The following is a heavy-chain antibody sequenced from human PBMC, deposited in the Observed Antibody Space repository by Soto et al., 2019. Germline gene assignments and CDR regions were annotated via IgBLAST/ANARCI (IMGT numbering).Heavy chain of an antibody. J-gene: IGHJ3*01. Sequence: GGSLRLSCAAFGFTFSSYAMSWVRQAPGKGLEWVSAISGSGGSTYYADSVKGRFTISRDNSKNTLYLQMNSLRAEDTAVYYCARDRRIDDYGDYGGAFDVWGQGTMVTVS. CDR2: ISGSGGST. V-gene: IGHV3-23*01. CDR3: ARDRRIDDYGDYGGAFDV. CDR1: GFTFSSYA. D-gene: IGHD4-17*01.